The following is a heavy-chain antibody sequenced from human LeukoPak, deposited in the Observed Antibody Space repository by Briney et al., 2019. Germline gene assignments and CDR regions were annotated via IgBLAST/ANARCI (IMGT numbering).Heavy chain of an antibody. CDR3: ARYDSSGFFDY. CDR1: GGSVSSSKW. CDR2: VYHDGGT. V-gene: IGHV4-4*02. D-gene: IGHD3-22*01. Sequence: SGTLSLTCVVSGGSVSSSKWWSWVRQPPGKGLEWIGQVYHDGGTKYNPSLKSRVTILVDKSKNQFSLKLSSVTAADTAVYYCARYDSSGFFDYWGQGTLVTVSS. J-gene: IGHJ4*02.